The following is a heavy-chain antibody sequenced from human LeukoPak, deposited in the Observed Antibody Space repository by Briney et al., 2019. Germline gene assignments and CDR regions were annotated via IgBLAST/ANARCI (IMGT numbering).Heavy chain of an antibody. CDR3: ARDDSGDYLTDY. CDR1: GFTFSNYW. V-gene: IGHV3-21*01. J-gene: IGHJ4*02. CDR2: ISSSSSYI. D-gene: IGHD4-17*01. Sequence: GGSLRLSCAASGFTFSNYWMHWVRQAPGKGLEWVSSISSSSSYIYYADSVKGRFTISRDNAKNSLYLQMNSLRAEDTAVYYCARDDSGDYLTDYWGQGTLVTVSS.